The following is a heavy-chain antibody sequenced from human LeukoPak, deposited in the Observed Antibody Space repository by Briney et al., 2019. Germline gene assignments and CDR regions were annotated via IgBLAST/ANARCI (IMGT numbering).Heavy chain of an antibody. CDR1: GFTFSSYG. D-gene: IGHD6-13*01. Sequence: QPGGSLRLSCAASGFTFSSYGMHWVRQAPGKGLEWVAVIWYDGSNKYYADSVKGRFTISRDNSKNTLYLQMNSLRAEDTAVYYCARDLIAAAGTIGGRAGGYYYYGMDVWGQGTTVTVSS. CDR2: IWYDGSNK. V-gene: IGHV3-33*01. CDR3: ARDLIAAAGTIGGRAGGYYYYGMDV. J-gene: IGHJ6*02.